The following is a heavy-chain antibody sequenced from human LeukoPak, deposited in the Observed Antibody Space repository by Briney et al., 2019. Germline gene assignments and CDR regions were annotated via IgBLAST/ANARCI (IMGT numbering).Heavy chain of an antibody. Sequence: KPSETLSLTCAVYGGSFSGYYWSWIRQPPGKGLEWIGEINHSGSTNYNPSLKSRVTISVDTSKNQFSLKLSSVTAADTAVYYCARGLSPQYPGNWFDPWGQGTLVTVSS. J-gene: IGHJ5*02. CDR1: GGSFSGYY. CDR3: ARGLSPQYPGNWFDP. D-gene: IGHD2-2*01. CDR2: INHSGST. V-gene: IGHV4-34*01.